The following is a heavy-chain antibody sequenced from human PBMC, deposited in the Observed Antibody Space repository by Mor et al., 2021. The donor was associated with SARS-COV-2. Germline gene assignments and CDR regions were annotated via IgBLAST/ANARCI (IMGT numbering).Heavy chain of an antibody. V-gene: IGHV3-74*01. Sequence: ISRDNAKNTLYLQMNSLRAEDTAVYYCARHRRGSIAAADEGVDYWGQGTLVTVSS. CDR3: ARHRRGSIAAADEGVDY. D-gene: IGHD6-13*01. J-gene: IGHJ4*02.